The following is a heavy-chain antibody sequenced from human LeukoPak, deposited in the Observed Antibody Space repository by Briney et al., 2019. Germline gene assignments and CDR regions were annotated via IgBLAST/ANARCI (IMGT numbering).Heavy chain of an antibody. CDR2: IYHSGST. D-gene: IGHD4-17*01. Sequence: SGTLSLTCAVSGGSISSDNWWSWVRQPPGKGLEWIGEIYHSGSTSYNPSLKSRVTIEVDKSNNQFSLKLSSVTAADTALYYCACTTTVTTKLNYWGQGILVTASS. V-gene: IGHV4-4*02. J-gene: IGHJ4*02. CDR1: GGSISSDNW. CDR3: ACTTTVTTKLNY.